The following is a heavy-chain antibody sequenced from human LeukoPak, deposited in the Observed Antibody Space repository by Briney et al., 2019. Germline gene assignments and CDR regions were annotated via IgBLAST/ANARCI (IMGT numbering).Heavy chain of an antibody. CDR3: ARGRGPRAVADRALES. V-gene: IGHV4-34*01. D-gene: IGHD6-19*01. Sequence: SETLSLTCAVYGGSFSGYYWNWVRQPPGKGLEWIGETNHSGSANYNPSLKSRVTISVDTSKKQFSLRLSSVTAADTAMYYCARGRGPRAVADRALESWGQGTLVTVSS. CDR2: TNHSGSA. J-gene: IGHJ4*02. CDR1: GGSFSGYY.